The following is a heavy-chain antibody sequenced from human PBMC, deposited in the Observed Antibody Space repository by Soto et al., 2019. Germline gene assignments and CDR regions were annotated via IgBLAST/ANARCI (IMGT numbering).Heavy chain of an antibody. V-gene: IGHV4-34*01. Sequence: SETLSLTCAVYGGSFSGYYWSWIRQPPGKGLEWIGEINHSGSTNYNPSLKSRVTISVDTSKNQFSLKLSSVTAADTAVYYCRRWGGYDSYYFDYWGQGTLVTVSS. CDR1: GGSFSGYY. D-gene: IGHD5-12*01. CDR3: RRWGGYDSYYFDY. J-gene: IGHJ4*02. CDR2: INHSGST.